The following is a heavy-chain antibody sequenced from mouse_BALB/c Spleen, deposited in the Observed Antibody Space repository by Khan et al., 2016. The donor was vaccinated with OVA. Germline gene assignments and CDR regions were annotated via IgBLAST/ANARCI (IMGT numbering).Heavy chain of an antibody. CDR2: ISNFAYSI. V-gene: IGHV5-15*02. Sequence: EVQLVESGGGLVQPGGSRKLSCAASGFTFSDYGMAWVRQAPGKGPEWVAFISNFAYSIYYADTVTGRFTISRENAKNTLYLEMSSLWSEDTAMYYCARSWAMDYWGQGTSVTVSA. CDR1: GFTFSDYG. J-gene: IGHJ4*01. CDR3: ARSWAMDY.